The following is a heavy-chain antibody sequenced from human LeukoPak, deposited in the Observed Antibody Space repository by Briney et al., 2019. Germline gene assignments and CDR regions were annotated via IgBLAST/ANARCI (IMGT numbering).Heavy chain of an antibody. CDR3: ARGLGYYDSSGSQARAFDI. CDR2: IYYSGST. Sequence: SETLSLTCTVSGGSISSYYWSWIRQPPGKGLEWIGYIYYSGSTNYNPSLKSRVTISVDTSKNQFSLKLSSVTAADTAVYYCARGLGYYDSSGSQARAFDIWGQGTMVTVSS. J-gene: IGHJ3*02. V-gene: IGHV4-59*01. CDR1: GGSISSYY. D-gene: IGHD3-22*01.